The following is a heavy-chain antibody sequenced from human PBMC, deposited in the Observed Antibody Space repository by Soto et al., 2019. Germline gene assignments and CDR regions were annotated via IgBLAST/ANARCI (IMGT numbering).Heavy chain of an antibody. V-gene: IGHV3-33*01. CDR2: IWNDGSDK. CDR3: ARERDDAFDI. Sequence: QVQLVESGGGVVQPGRSLRLSCAASGFSFSSYGMHWVRQAPGKGLEWVSVIWNDGSDKYYADSVKGRFTISRDNSKNTLYLQMNSLRAEDTAVYYCARERDDAFDIWGQGTLVTVSS. CDR1: GFSFSSYG. J-gene: IGHJ3*02.